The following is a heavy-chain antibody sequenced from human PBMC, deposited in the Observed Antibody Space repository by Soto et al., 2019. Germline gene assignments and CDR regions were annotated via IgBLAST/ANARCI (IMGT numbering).Heavy chain of an antibody. D-gene: IGHD1-1*01. Sequence: GGSLRLSCAVSGFTFSSYWMNWVRQAPGKGLEWVANIREDGSEQYYVDSVKGRFIISRDNARNSLYLQMNSLRVDDTAVYYCARTPTYNTFDPWGQGALVTVSS. V-gene: IGHV3-7*01. CDR1: GFTFSSYW. J-gene: IGHJ5*02. CDR2: IREDGSEQ. CDR3: ARTPTYNTFDP.